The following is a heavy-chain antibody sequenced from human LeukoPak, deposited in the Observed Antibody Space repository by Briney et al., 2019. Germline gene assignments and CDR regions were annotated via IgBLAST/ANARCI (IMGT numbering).Heavy chain of an antibody. Sequence: KASETPSLTCTVSGGSISSSSYYWGWIRQPPGRGLDWIGTSYYAGGTYYNPSLKSRVTISVDTSKNQFSLRLSSVTAADTAVYYCARGIGQFEYYYYGMDVCGQGTTVTVSS. J-gene: IGHJ6*02. CDR1: GGSISSSSYY. V-gene: IGHV4-39*05. CDR3: ARGIGQFEYYYYGMDV. CDR2: SYYAGGT. D-gene: IGHD3-10*01.